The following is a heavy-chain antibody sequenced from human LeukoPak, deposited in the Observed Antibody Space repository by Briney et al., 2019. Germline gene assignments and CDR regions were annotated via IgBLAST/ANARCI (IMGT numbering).Heavy chain of an antibody. J-gene: IGHJ6*03. D-gene: IGHD5-18*01. CDR1: GGTFSSYA. Sequence: GASVKVSCKASGGTFSSYAISWVRQAPGQGLEWMGGIIPIFGTANYAQKFQGRVTITTDESTSTAYMELSSLRSEDTAVYYCARASDTAMAPRYYYYYMDVWGKGTTVTVSS. CDR3: ARASDTAMAPRYYYYYMDV. CDR2: IIPIFGTA. V-gene: IGHV1-69*05.